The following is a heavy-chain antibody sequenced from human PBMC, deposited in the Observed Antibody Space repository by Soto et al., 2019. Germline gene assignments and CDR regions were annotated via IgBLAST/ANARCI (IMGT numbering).Heavy chain of an antibody. V-gene: IGHV3-48*02. CDR3: AREKVAEEQNQYYYYYGMDV. D-gene: IGHD6-19*01. J-gene: IGHJ6*02. CDR2: ISSSSSTI. CDR1: GFTFSSYS. Sequence: PGGSLRLSCAASGFTFSSYSMNWVRQAPGKGLEGVSYISSSSSTIYYADSVKGRFTISRDNAKNSLYLQMNSLRDEDTAVYYCAREKVAEEQNQYYYYYGMDVWGQGTTVTVSS.